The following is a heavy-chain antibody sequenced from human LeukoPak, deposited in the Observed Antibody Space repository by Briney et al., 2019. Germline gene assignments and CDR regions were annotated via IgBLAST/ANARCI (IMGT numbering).Heavy chain of an antibody. V-gene: IGHV4-31*11. CDR2: IYYSGST. CDR1: GGSFSGYY. D-gene: IGHD3-22*01. Sequence: PSETLSLTCAVYGGSFSGYYWSWIRQHPGKGLEWIGYIYYSGSTYYNPSLKSRVTISVDTSKNQFSLRLSSVTAADTAVYYCAGMRDYDSSGYYYFDYWGQGTLVTVSS. J-gene: IGHJ4*02. CDR3: AGMRDYDSSGYYYFDY.